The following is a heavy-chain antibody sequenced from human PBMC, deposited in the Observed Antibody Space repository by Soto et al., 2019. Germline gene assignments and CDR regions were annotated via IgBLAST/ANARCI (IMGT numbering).Heavy chain of an antibody. CDR2: ISSSGSTI. V-gene: IGHV3-48*03. J-gene: IGHJ6*02. Sequence: GGSLRLSCAASGFTFSSYEMNWVRQAPGKGLEWVSYISSSGSTIYYADSVKGRFTIPRDNTKNSLYLQMNSLRAEDTAVYYCARFVREQQLVYYYYYGMDVWGQGTTVTVSS. CDR3: ARFVREQQLVYYYYYGMDV. D-gene: IGHD6-13*01. CDR1: GFTFSSYE.